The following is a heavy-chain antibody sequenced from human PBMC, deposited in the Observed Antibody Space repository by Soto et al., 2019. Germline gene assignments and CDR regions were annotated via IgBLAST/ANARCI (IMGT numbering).Heavy chain of an antibody. CDR3: ARSPVFASVEWLDP. V-gene: IGHV3-48*03. J-gene: IGHJ5*02. CDR2: ISSSGTTI. Sequence: GGSLRLSCAASGFNFRTYDINWVRQAPGKGLEWISSISSSGTTIKYTDSVKGRFTISRDDAEESLYLQMNSLRAEDTAVYYCARSPVFASVEWLDPWGQGALVTVSS. CDR1: GFNFRTYD. D-gene: IGHD3-10*02.